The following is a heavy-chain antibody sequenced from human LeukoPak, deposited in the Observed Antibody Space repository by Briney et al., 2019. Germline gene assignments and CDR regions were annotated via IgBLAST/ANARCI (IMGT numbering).Heavy chain of an antibody. J-gene: IGHJ5*02. Sequence: TSETLSLTCAVYGGSFSGYYWSWIRQPPGKGLEWIGEINHSGSTNYNPSLKSRVTISVDTSKNQFSLKLSSVTAADTAVYYCARRNSGSYYNWFDPWGQGTLVTVSS. CDR1: GGSFSGYY. D-gene: IGHD1-26*01. CDR3: ARRNSGSYYNWFDP. V-gene: IGHV4-34*01. CDR2: INHSGST.